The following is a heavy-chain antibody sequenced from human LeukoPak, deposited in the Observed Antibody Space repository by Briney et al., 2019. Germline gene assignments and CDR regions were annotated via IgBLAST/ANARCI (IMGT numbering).Heavy chain of an antibody. Sequence: PSETLSLNCAVYGGSFSDYFCIWIRQSPGRGLEWIGEVRPDGSTTYNPSLKSRVSISLDTSRTHSSLGLRSVAAADSGLYYCVRRRKSDDTWGQGSLVTVSS. V-gene: IGHV4-34*01. CDR2: VRPDGST. CDR3: VRRRKSDDT. D-gene: IGHD1-14*01. J-gene: IGHJ5*02. CDR1: GGSFSDYF.